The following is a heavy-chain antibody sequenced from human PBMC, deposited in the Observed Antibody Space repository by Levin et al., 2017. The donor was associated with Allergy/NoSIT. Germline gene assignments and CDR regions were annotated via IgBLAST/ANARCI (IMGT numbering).Heavy chain of an antibody. Sequence: PSSETLSLTCAASGFTFSNYWIMWVRRAPGKGLEWVASIKEDGSEKYYVDSVKGRFTMSRDNTKNSQYLQMNSLRAEDTAVYYCARGPGGGNSYWFDTWGQGTLVTVSS. CDR3: ARGPGGGNSYWFDT. J-gene: IGHJ5*02. CDR2: IKEDGSEK. D-gene: IGHD4-23*01. V-gene: IGHV3-7*01. CDR1: GFTFSNYW.